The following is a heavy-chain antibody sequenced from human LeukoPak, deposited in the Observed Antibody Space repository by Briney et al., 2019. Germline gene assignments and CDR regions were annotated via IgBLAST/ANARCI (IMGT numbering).Heavy chain of an antibody. CDR1: GFTFSSYW. V-gene: IGHV4-34*01. CDR3: ARGLVRGVIPVFDY. CDR2: INHSGST. J-gene: IGHJ4*02. D-gene: IGHD3-10*01. Sequence: GSLRLSCAASGFTFSSYWMSWVRQPPGKGLEWIGEINHSGSTNYNPSLKSRVTISVDTSKNQFSLKLSSVTAADTAVYYCARGLVRGVIPVFDYWGQGTLVTVSS.